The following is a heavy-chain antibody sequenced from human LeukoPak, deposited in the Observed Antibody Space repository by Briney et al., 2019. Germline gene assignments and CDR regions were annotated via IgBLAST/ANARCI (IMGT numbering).Heavy chain of an antibody. D-gene: IGHD6-13*01. CDR2: IYYGGST. Sequence: SETLSLTCTVSGGSISSYYWSWIRQPPGKGLEWIGYIYYGGSTNYNPSLKSRVTISVDTSKNQFSLKLSSVTAADTAVYYCARGGSSWYGGNWFDPWGQGTLVTVSS. CDR3: ARGGSSWYGGNWFDP. V-gene: IGHV4-59*01. J-gene: IGHJ5*02. CDR1: GGSISSYY.